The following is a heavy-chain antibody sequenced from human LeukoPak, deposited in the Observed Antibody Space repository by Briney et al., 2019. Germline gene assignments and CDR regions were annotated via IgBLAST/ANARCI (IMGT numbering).Heavy chain of an antibody. Sequence: GGSLRLSCAASGFIFSNYEMNWVRQAPGKGLEWLSFITGSGSTMYYADSVRGRFTISRDNAKNSLYLQMNSLRAEDTAVYHCVSSRILDFDYWGRGTLVTVSS. J-gene: IGHJ4*02. V-gene: IGHV3-48*03. D-gene: IGHD3-3*01. CDR2: ITGSGSTM. CDR3: VSSRILDFDY. CDR1: GFIFSNYE.